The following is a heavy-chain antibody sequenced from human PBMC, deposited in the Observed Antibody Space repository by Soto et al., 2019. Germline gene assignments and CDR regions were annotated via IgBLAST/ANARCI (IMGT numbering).Heavy chain of an antibody. CDR3: ARKQWLNYFDY. Sequence: GASVKVSCKACGYTFTSYYMHWVRQAPGQGLEWMGIINPSGGSTSYAQKFQGRVTMTRDTSTSTVYMELSSLRSEDTAVYYCARKQWLNYFDYWGQGTLVTVSS. V-gene: IGHV1-46*01. D-gene: IGHD6-19*01. J-gene: IGHJ4*02. CDR1: GYTFTSYY. CDR2: INPSGGST.